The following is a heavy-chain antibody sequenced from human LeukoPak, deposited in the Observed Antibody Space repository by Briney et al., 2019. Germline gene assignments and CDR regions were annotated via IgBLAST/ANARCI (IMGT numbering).Heavy chain of an antibody. J-gene: IGHJ4*02. V-gene: IGHV3-53*01. CDR2: IYTGGNT. D-gene: IGHD3-22*01. Sequence: GGSLRLSCAASGFTVDSNYLSWVRQAPGKGLEWVSTIYTGGNTYYAASVKGRFTISRDFSKNTVFLHMDSLRAEDTAMYYCARGDDSGYYDYFDYWGQGALVTVSS. CDR1: GFTVDSNY. CDR3: ARGDDSGYYDYFDY.